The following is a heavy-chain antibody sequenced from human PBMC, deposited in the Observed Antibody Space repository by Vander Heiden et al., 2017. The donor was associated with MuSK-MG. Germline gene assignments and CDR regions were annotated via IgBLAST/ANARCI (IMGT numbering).Heavy chain of an antibody. CDR1: GWTLDGSA. V-gene: IGHV3-9*01. CDR2: ISWNSGSV. D-gene: IGHD2-15*01. Sequence: DVHLVVPGGGSLLLGMPFTLSCAPPGWTLDGSAIHWVRQAPGKGLEWVSDISWNSGSVGYADSVKGRFTISRDNAKNSLSLQMNSLRAEDTALYYCAKDSGYSSSSGYMDVWGKGTTVTVSS. CDR3: AKDSGYSSSSGYMDV. J-gene: IGHJ6*03.